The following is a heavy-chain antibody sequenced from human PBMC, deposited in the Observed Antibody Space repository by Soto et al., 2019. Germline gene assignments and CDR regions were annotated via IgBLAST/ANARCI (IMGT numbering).Heavy chain of an antibody. D-gene: IGHD6-19*01. CDR1: GGTFSSYA. CDR2: IIPIFGTA. V-gene: IGHV1-69*13. Sequence: SVKVSCKASGGTFSSYAISWVRQAPGQGLEWMGGIIPIFGTANYAQKFQGRVTITANESTSTAYMELSSLRSEDTAVYYCARETVAGRGRWFDPWGQGTLVTVSS. J-gene: IGHJ5*02. CDR3: ARETVAGRGRWFDP.